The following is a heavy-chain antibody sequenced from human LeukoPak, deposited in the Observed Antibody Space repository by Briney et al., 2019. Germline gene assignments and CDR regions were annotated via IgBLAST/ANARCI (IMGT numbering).Heavy chain of an antibody. CDR3: ARRSLYSGSYNY. CDR2: IYYSGST. Sequence: SETLSLTCTVSGGSISSSSYYWGWIRQPPGKGLEWIGSIYYSGSTYYNPSLKSRVTITVDTSKNQFSLKRSSVTAADTAVYYCARRSLYSGSYNYWGQGTLVTVSS. V-gene: IGHV4-39*01. D-gene: IGHD1-26*01. J-gene: IGHJ4*02. CDR1: GGSISSSSYY.